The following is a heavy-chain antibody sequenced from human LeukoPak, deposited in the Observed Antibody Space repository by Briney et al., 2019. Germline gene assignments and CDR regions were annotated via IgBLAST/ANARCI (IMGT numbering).Heavy chain of an antibody. J-gene: IGHJ4*02. CDR2: LSGLGDSK. D-gene: IGHD5-18*01. Sequence: PGGSLRLSCSASGLTFNNYAMSWVRQAPGKGLEWVSGLSGLGDSKYYADSVNGRFSISRDNANNRLYLQMNNLRAEDTAVYYCAKDFRDTSMFTDGYFDSWGQGTQVTVSS. CDR1: GLTFNNYA. V-gene: IGHV3-23*01. CDR3: AKDFRDTSMFTDGYFDS.